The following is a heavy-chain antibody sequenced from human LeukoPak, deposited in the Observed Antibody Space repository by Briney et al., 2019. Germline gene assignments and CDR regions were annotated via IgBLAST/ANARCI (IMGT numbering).Heavy chain of an antibody. CDR3: ARDRNTGLLTGGTMDY. CDR1: GFSFSNYG. V-gene: IGHV3-23*01. D-gene: IGHD4/OR15-4a*01. CDR2: IGGSGGTT. Sequence: GGSLRLSCAASGFSFSNYGMSWVRQAPGKGLEWVSAIGGSGGTTYYADSMKGRFTISRDNSKDTLYLQMNNLRAEDTAVYHCARDRNTGLLTGGTMDYWGQGALVSVSS. J-gene: IGHJ4*02.